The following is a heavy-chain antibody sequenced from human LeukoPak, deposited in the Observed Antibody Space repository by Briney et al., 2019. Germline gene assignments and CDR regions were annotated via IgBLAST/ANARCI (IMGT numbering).Heavy chain of an antibody. CDR1: GFIFSTYA. J-gene: IGHJ3*02. CDR3: AKRRVEGITRDGFDI. Sequence: GGSLRLSCEGSGFIFSTYAMKWVRQAPGKGLEWVSAISDDATRTYYADSVMGRFTISRDNSKNTLYLQMNSLTAEDTAIYYCAKRRVEGITRDGFDIWGQGTMVTVSS. D-gene: IGHD5-24*01. CDR2: ISDDATRT. V-gene: IGHV3-23*01.